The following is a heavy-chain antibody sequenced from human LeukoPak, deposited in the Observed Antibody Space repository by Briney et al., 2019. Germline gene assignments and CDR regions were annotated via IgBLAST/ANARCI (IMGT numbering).Heavy chain of an antibody. Sequence: GGSLRLSCAASGFTFSNYAMHWFRQAPGMGLEYVSAINANGGGTYYADSVKGRFTISGDNSKSTLYLQLGSLRAEDMAVYFCARVLLTGYYYDYWGQGTLVTVSS. D-gene: IGHD3-9*01. CDR2: INANGGGT. CDR1: GFTFSNYA. CDR3: ARVLLTGYYYDY. J-gene: IGHJ4*02. V-gene: IGHV3-64*02.